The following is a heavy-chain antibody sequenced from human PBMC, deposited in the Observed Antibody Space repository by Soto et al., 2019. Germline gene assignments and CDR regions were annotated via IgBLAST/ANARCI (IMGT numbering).Heavy chain of an antibody. CDR1: GFTFSNW. CDR2: IKQDGSEK. V-gene: IGHV3-7*01. Sequence: EVQLVESGGGLVQPGGSLRLSCAASGFTFSNWMCWVRQAPWKGLEWVANIKQDGSEKYYVDSVKGRFTISRDNAKNSLYLQMNSLRAEDTAVYYCARVSSSYNYYYYYYMDVWGKGTTVTVSS. J-gene: IGHJ6*03. D-gene: IGHD6-6*01. CDR3: ARVSSSYNYYYYYYMDV.